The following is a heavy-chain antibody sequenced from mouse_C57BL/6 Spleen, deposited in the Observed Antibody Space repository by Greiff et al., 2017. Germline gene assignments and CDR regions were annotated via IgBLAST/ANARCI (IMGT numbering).Heavy chain of an antibody. V-gene: IGHV1-54*01. CDR3: ARRGNGKGDY. D-gene: IGHD1-1*01. CDR1: GYAFTNYL. J-gene: IGHJ2*01. Sequence: VKLMESGAELVRPGTSVKVSCKASGYAFTNYLIEWVKQRPGQGLEWIGVINPGSGGTNYNEKFKGKATLTADKSSSTAYMQLSSLTSEDSAVYFCARRGNGKGDYWGQGTTLTVSS. CDR2: INPGSGGT.